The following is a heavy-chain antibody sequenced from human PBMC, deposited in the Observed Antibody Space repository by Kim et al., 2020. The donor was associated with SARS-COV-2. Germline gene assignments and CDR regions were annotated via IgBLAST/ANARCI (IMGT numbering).Heavy chain of an antibody. CDR2: ISEDGSRT. CDR1: GFTFSSPY. CDR3: ASQEVAY. Sequence: GGSLRLSCSASGFTFSSPYMHWVRQAPGKGLVWVSIISEDGSRTFYADSVKGRFTISRDNAKNTLYLQMNGLRVEDTAEYYCASQEVAYWGQGTLVTVSS. J-gene: IGHJ4*02. V-gene: IGHV3-74*01.